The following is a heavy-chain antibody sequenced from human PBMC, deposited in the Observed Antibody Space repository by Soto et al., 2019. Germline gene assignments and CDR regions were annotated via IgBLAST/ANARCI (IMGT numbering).Heavy chain of an antibody. Sequence: QVHLVQSGAEVRKPGASVKVSCKASGDTFTSYAMNWVRQAPGQRLEWMGWINAGNGNTKYSQKFQGRVTITRDTSASTAYMELSSLRSEDTAVYYCARGLNGYLHYFDYWGQGTLVTVSS. D-gene: IGHD5-18*01. CDR3: ARGLNGYLHYFDY. J-gene: IGHJ4*02. CDR2: INAGNGNT. CDR1: GDTFTSYA. V-gene: IGHV1-3*01.